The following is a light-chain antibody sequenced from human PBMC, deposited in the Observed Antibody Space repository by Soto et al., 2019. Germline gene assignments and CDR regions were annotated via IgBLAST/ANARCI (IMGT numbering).Light chain of an antibody. V-gene: IGKV3-20*01. Sequence: EVVLTQSPGTLSLSPGERATLAFRASQSVSSSYLAWYQQKPGQAPRLLIYGASSRATGIPDRFSGSGSGTDFTLTISSLQSEDFAVYYCQQYHNWRWTFGQGTKVDNK. J-gene: IGKJ1*01. CDR3: QQYHNWRWT. CDR2: GAS. CDR1: QSVSSSY.